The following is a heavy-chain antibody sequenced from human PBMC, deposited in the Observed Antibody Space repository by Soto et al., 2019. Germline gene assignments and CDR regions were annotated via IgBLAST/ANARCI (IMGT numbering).Heavy chain of an antibody. V-gene: IGHV1-18*01. CDR1: GYTFTSYG. CDR3: ARDRPLWFGELLRLSYYYGMDV. Sequence: GASVKVSCKASGYTFTSYGISWVRQAPGQGLEWMGWISAYNGNTNYAQKFQVRVTMTTDTSTSTAYMELRSLRSDDTAVYYCARDRPLWFGELLRLSYYYGMDVWGQGTTVTVSS. J-gene: IGHJ6*02. CDR2: ISAYNGNT. D-gene: IGHD3-10*01.